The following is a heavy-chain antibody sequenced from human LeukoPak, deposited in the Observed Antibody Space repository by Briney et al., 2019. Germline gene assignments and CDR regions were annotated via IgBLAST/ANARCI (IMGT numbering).Heavy chain of an antibody. CDR1: GGSFSGYY. CDR3: ARHVAHTIFGY. CDR2: INHSGST. D-gene: IGHD3-3*01. Sequence: SETLSLTCAVYGGSFSGYYWSWIRQPPGKGLEWIGEINHSGSTNYNPSLKSRVTISVDTSKNQFSLKLSSVTAADTAVYYCARHVAHTIFGYWGQGTLVTVSS. J-gene: IGHJ4*02. V-gene: IGHV4-34*01.